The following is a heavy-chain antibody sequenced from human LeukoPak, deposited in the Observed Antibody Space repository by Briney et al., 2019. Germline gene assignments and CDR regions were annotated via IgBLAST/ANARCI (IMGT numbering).Heavy chain of an antibody. D-gene: IGHD6-19*01. CDR2: INPSGGRT. V-gene: IGHV1-46*01. Sequence: ASVKVSCKASGYIFTNYFMHWVRQAPGQGLEWMGVINPSGGRTTYAQKFQGRVTLTRDTSISTAYMELSRLRSDDTAVYYCARAGSSGWYWGRAFDIWGQGTMVTVSS. J-gene: IGHJ3*02. CDR1: GYIFTNYF. CDR3: ARAGSSGWYWGRAFDI.